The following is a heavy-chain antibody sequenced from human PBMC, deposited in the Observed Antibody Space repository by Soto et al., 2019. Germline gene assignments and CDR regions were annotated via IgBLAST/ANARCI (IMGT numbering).Heavy chain of an antibody. D-gene: IGHD3-3*01. J-gene: IGHJ4*02. Sequence: SVKVSCKASGGTFSSYAISWVRQAPGQGLEWMGGVIPIFATANYAQKFQGRVPITADKSTSTAYMELSSLRSEDTAVYYCARGGDFWSGDMVFDYWGQGTLLTLSS. CDR3: ARGGDFWSGDMVFDY. V-gene: IGHV1-69*06. CDR1: GGTFSSYA. CDR2: VIPIFATA.